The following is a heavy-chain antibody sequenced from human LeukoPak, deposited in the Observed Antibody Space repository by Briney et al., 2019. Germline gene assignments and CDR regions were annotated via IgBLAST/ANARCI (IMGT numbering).Heavy chain of an antibody. Sequence: PSETLSLTCTVSGASINSGGHYWSWVRQHPGKGLEWLGYIYYSGRTYYNPSLRSRVTISVDTSKNQFSLRLSSVTAADTAIYYCARAKGYCTSSSCSRYHSMDVWGQGTTVTVSS. D-gene: IGHD2-2*01. V-gene: IGHV4-31*03. CDR2: IYYSGRT. CDR1: GASINSGGHY. CDR3: ARAKGYCTSSSCSRYHSMDV. J-gene: IGHJ6*02.